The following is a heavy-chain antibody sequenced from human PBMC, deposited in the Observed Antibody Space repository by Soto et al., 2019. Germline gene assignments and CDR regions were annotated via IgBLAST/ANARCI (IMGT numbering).Heavy chain of an antibody. Sequence: QVQLVQSGAEVKKPGASVKVSCKASGYTFTSYDINWVRQATGQGLEWMGWMNPNSGNTGDAQKCKSSVTMTRNTTISTAYMELSSLRSEDTAVYYCARWALGYCSGGSCYSGDYWGQGTLVTVSS. J-gene: IGHJ4*02. CDR1: GYTFTSYD. V-gene: IGHV1-8*01. CDR2: MNPNSGNT. CDR3: ARWALGYCSGGSCYSGDY. D-gene: IGHD2-15*01.